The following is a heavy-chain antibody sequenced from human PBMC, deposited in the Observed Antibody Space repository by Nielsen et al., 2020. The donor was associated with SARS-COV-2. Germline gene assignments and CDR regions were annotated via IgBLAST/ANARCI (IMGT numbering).Heavy chain of an antibody. CDR2: ISAYNGNT. V-gene: IGHV1-18*01. CDR3: ARELRYSGSYFDP. J-gene: IGHJ5*02. Sequence: ASVKVSCKASGYTFTSFDINWVRQATGQGLEWMGWISAYNGNTNYAQKLQGRVTMTTDTSTSTAYMELRSLRSDDTAVYYCARELRYSGSYFDPWGQGTLVTVSS. D-gene: IGHD1-26*01. CDR1: GYTFTSFD.